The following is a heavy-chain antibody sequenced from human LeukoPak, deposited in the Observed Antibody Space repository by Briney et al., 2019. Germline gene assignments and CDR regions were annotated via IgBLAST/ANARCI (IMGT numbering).Heavy chain of an antibody. V-gene: IGHV1-18*01. J-gene: IGHJ6*02. CDR1: GYTFTSYG. D-gene: IGHD2-15*01. Sequence: ASVKVSCKASGYTFTSYGIGWVRQAPGQGLEWMGWISAYNGNTNYAQKLQGRVTMTTDTPTSTAYMELRSLRSDDTAVYYCARVSVYCSGGSCYSSYGMDVWGQGTTVTVSS. CDR2: ISAYNGNT. CDR3: ARVSVYCSGGSCYSSYGMDV.